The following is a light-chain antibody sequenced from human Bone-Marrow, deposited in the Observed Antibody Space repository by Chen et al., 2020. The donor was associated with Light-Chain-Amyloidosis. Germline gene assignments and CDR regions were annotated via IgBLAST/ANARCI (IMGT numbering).Light chain of an antibody. CDR1: DLPTKY. Sequence: SYELTQPPSVSVSPGQTARITCSGDDLPTKYAYWYQQKPGQAPVLVIPRATERPSGISERFSGSSSGTTATLTISGVKAEDEADYHCQSADSSGAYEVIFGGGTKLTVL. V-gene: IGLV3-25*03. CDR2: RAT. CDR3: QSADSSGAYEVI. J-gene: IGLJ2*01.